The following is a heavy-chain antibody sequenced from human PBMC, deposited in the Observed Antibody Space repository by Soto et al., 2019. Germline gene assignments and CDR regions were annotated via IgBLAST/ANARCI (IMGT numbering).Heavy chain of an antibody. CDR3: DTVPGP. Sequence: SQTLSLTYAVSGGSISSGGYSWSWIRQPPGKGLEWIGYIYHSGSTYYNPSLKSRVTISVDRSKSQFSLKLSFVTAADTAVYYCDTVPGPWGKGTLVTVSS. V-gene: IGHV4-30-2*01. CDR1: GGSISSGGYS. J-gene: IGHJ5*02. D-gene: IGHD7-27*01. CDR2: IYHSGST.